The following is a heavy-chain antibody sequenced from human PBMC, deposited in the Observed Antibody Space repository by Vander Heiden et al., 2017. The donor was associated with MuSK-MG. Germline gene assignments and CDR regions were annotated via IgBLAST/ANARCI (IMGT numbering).Heavy chain of an antibody. CDR3: ARDAPYGSGSYFDY. D-gene: IGHD3-10*01. J-gene: IGHJ4*02. CDR2: ISYDGSNK. V-gene: IGHV3-30*04. CDR1: GFTFGSYA. Sequence: QVQLVESGGGVVQPGRSLRLPCAASGFTFGSYARQWVRQAPGKGLEWVAVISYDGSNKYYADSVKGRFTISRDNSKNTLYLQMNSLRAEDTAVYYCARDAPYGSGSYFDYWGQGTLVTLSS.